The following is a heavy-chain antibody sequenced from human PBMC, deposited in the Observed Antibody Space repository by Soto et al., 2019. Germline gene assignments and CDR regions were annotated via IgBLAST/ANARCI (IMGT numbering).Heavy chain of an antibody. CDR2: IFSSEHF. V-gene: IGHV4-59*01. CDR1: GASFGTYY. CDR3: ANGGRRYLHDR. J-gene: IGHJ5*02. D-gene: IGHD3-16*02. Sequence: PSETLSLTFVGASFGTYYWSWIRQPPGKGLEWVGYIFSSEHFKYNPSLKSRLTISVDPSKNQVSLRLTSVTAADTAVYYCANGGRRYLHDRSARRTLVIGSS.